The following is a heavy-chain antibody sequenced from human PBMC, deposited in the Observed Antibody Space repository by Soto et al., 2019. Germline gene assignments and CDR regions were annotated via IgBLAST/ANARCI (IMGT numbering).Heavy chain of an antibody. Sequence: QVQLVQSGDEVKKPGASVKVSCKASGYTFTSYGISWVRQAPGQGLEWMGWISAYNGNTNYAQKLQGRVTKTTDTSTSTADMELRSLRSEDTAVYYCARDEGYYYGSGSYDYYDYLDVWGKGTTVTVSS. CDR2: ISAYNGNT. D-gene: IGHD3-10*01. CDR3: ARDEGYYYGSGSYDYYDYLDV. J-gene: IGHJ6*03. CDR1: GYTFTSYG. V-gene: IGHV1-18*01.